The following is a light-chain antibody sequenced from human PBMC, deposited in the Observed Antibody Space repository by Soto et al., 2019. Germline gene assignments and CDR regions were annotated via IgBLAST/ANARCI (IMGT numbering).Light chain of an antibody. CDR3: ISYTSINLYV. CDR2: DVS. V-gene: IGLV2-14*03. CDR1: SSDVGGYEY. J-gene: IGLJ1*01. Sequence: QSALTQPASVSGSPGQSISISCTGTSSDVGGYEYVSWYQHHAGKAPKLMIYDVSSRTSWVSSRFSGSKSGHTASLTISGLQAEDEADYYCISYTSINLYVLGTGTKVTV.